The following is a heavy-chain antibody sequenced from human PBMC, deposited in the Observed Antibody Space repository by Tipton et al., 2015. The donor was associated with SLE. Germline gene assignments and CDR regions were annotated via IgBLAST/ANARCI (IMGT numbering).Heavy chain of an antibody. J-gene: IGHJ4*02. Sequence: SLRLSCAASGFSFSNYAMSWVRQAPGRGLEWVSTVSVAGVSTYYADSVKGRFTVSRDDSRNTLYLQMNSLRAEDTAVYYCAREGNWNGEFDYWGQGTLVTVSS. CDR2: VSVAGVST. V-gene: IGHV3-23*01. D-gene: IGHD1-1*01. CDR1: GFSFSNYA. CDR3: AREGNWNGEFDY.